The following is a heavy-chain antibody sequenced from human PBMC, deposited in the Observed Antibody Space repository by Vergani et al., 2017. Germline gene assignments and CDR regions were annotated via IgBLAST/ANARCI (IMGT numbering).Heavy chain of an antibody. V-gene: IGHV4-39*01. CDR3: ARRQAGFLEPCYMDV. CDR2: IYYSGST. CDR1: GASISSSSYS. J-gene: IGHJ6*03. Sequence: QLQLQESGPGLVKPSETLSLTCTVSGASISSSSYSWGWIRQPPGKGLEWIVSIYYSGSTYYNPSLKSRVTISVDTSKNQFSLQLSSVTAADTAVYYCARRQAGFLEPCYMDVWGRG. D-gene: IGHD3-3*01.